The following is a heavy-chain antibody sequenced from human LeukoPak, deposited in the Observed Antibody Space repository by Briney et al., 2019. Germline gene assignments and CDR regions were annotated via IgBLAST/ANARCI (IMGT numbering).Heavy chain of an antibody. CDR2: IYTSGST. J-gene: IGHJ3*02. D-gene: IGHD3-9*01. Sequence: PSETLSLTCTVSGGSISSYYWSWIRQPAGKGLEWIGRIYTSGSTNYNPSLKSRVTMSVDTSKNQFSLKLSSVTAADTAVYYCARSPRRLVIIAFDIWGQGTMVTVSS. CDR3: ARSPRRLVIIAFDI. CDR1: GGSISSYY. V-gene: IGHV4-4*07.